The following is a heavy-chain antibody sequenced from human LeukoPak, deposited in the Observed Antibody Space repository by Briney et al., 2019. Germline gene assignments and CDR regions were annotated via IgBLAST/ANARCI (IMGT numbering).Heavy chain of an antibody. Sequence: SSVKVSCKASGGTFSSYAISWVRQAPGQGLEWMGGIIPIFGTANYAQKFQGRVTITADESTSTAYMELSSLRSEDTAVYYCARDNEAVTTDGTRWGSLFDYWGQGTLVTVSS. CDR1: GGTFSSYA. CDR3: ARDNEAVTTDGTRWGSLFDY. D-gene: IGHD4-11*01. V-gene: IGHV1-69*01. CDR2: IIPIFGTA. J-gene: IGHJ4*02.